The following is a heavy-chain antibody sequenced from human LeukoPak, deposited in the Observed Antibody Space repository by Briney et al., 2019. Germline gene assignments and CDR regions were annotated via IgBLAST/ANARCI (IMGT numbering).Heavy chain of an antibody. J-gene: IGHJ3*01. CDR2: MSDIGPNT. CDR1: GFTVAEYA. D-gene: IGHD3-3*01. V-gene: IGHV3-23*01. Sequence: GGSLRLSCAASGFTVAEYAMTWIRQSPGKGLEWVSSMSDIGPNTYYADSVKGRFTISRDTSKNTLLLQMNSLRGDDTALYFCARRLSLRFDAFAVWGPGTVVTVSS. CDR3: ARRLSLRFDAFAV.